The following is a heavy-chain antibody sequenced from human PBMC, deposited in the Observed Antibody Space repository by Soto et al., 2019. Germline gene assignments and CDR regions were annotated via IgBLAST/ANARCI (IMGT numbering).Heavy chain of an antibody. CDR2: ISYDGSNK. V-gene: IGHV3-30*18. CDR3: AKERLWGYCSGGSCYHGTDY. D-gene: IGHD2-15*01. J-gene: IGHJ4*02. Sequence: QVQLVESGGGVVQPGRSLRLSCAASGFTCSSYGMHWVRQAPGKGLEWVAVISYDGSNKYYADSVKGRFTISRDNSKNTLYLQMNSLRAEDTAVYYCAKERLWGYCSGGSCYHGTDYWGQGTLVTVSS. CDR1: GFTCSSYG.